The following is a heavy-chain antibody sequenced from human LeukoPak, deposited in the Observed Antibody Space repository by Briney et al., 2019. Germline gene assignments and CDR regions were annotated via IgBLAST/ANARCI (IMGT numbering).Heavy chain of an antibody. CDR1: GYSISSGYY. CDR2: IYHSGST. D-gene: IGHD6-19*01. V-gene: IGHV4-38-2*01. J-gene: IGHJ4*02. CDR3: ARHTEWLDGFDY. Sequence: SETLSLTCAVSGYSISSGYYWGWIQQPPGKGLEWIGSIYHSGSTYYNPSLKSRVTISVDTSKNQFSLKLSSVTAADTAAYYCARHTEWLDGFDYWGQGTLVTVSS.